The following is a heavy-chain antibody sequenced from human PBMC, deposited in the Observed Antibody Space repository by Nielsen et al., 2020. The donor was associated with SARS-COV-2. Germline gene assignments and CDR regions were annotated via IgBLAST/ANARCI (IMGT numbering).Heavy chain of an antibody. CDR2: VNSEGSTT. J-gene: IGHJ6*02. V-gene: IGHV3-74*01. Sequence: GESLKISCAASGFTFDTYWMHWVRQAPGKGLVWVSRVNSEGSTTAYADSVKGRFTISRDNAKNTLFLQMNSLRAEDTGVYYCARDRYYYYYGMDVWGQGTTVTVSS. CDR1: GFTFDTYW. CDR3: ARDRYYYYYGMDV.